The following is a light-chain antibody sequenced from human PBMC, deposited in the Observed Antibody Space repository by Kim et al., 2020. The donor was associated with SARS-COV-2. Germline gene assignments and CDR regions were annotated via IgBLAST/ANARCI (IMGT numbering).Light chain of an antibody. V-gene: IGLV3-21*04. CDR3: QVWDTSSDHVV. Sequence: SYELTQPPSVSVVPGKTARITCGGSSIGTKSVHWYQQKPGQAPVLVIYYDSDRPSGIPERFSGSNSGNMATLTINTAEAGDEADYYCQVWDTSSDHVVFGGGTQLTVL. J-gene: IGLJ2*01. CDR2: YDS. CDR1: SIGTKS.